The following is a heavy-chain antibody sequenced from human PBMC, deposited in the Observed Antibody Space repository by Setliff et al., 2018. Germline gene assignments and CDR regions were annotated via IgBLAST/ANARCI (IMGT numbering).Heavy chain of an antibody. CDR1: GFTFSSYW. J-gene: IGHJ4*02. D-gene: IGHD6-6*01. CDR3: ARGIAARPGMGFDY. CDR2: INSDGSST. V-gene: IGHV3-74*01. Sequence: GGSLRLSCAASGFTFSSYWMHWVRQAPGKGLVWVSRINSDGSSTSYADSVKGRFTISRDNAKNTLYLQTNSLRAEDTAVYYCARGIAARPGMGFDYWGQGTLVTVSS.